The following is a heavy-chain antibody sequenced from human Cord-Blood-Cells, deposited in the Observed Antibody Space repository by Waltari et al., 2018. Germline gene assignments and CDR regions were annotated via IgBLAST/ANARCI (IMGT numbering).Heavy chain of an antibody. CDR1: GFTFSSYW. J-gene: IGHJ6*02. V-gene: IGHV3-7*01. CDR2: IKQDGSEK. Sequence: EVQLVESGGGLVQPGGSLRLSCAASGFTFSSYWMSWVRQAPGKGLEWVANIKQDGSEKYYWDSVKGRFTISRDNAKNSLYLQMNSLRAEDTAVYYCARDESGSYYYYYYGMDVWGQGTTVTVSS. D-gene: IGHD1-26*01. CDR3: ARDESGSYYYYYYGMDV.